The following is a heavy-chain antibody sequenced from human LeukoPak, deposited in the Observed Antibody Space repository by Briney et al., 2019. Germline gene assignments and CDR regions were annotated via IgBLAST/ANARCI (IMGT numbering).Heavy chain of an antibody. V-gene: IGHV4-61*01. Sequence: SETLSLTCTVSGGSVTSGSYYRSWIRQPPGKGLEWIGCIFYTGSTNYNPSLKSRVTISVDTSKNQFSLKLSSVTAADTALYYCAAVLTAYSSIDYWGQGILVTVSS. CDR3: AAVLTAYSSIDY. D-gene: IGHD3-9*01. CDR1: GGSVTSGSYY. J-gene: IGHJ4*02. CDR2: IFYTGST.